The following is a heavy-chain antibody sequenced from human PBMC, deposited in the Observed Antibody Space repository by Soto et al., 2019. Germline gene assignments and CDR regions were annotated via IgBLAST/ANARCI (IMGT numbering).Heavy chain of an antibody. Sequence: QVQLVESGGGVVQPGRSLRLSCAASGFTFSSYGMHWVRQAPGKGLEWVAVIWYDGSNKYYADSVKGRFTISRDNSKNTLYLRMNSLRAEDTAVYYCASAPVGGSGSYYGSDYWGQGTLVTVSS. D-gene: IGHD3-10*01. CDR2: IWYDGSNK. CDR1: GFTFSSYG. J-gene: IGHJ4*02. CDR3: ASAPVGGSGSYYGSDY. V-gene: IGHV3-33*01.